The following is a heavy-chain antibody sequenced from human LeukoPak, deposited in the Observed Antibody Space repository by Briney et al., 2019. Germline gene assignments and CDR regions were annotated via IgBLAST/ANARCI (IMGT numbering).Heavy chain of an antibody. D-gene: IGHD1-26*01. CDR2: IYYSGST. Sequence: SETLSLTCTVSGGSIRSYYWSWIRQPPGKRLEWVGYIYYSGSTNYNPSLKSRVTISLDTSKNEFSLKLSSVTAADTAVYYCARGNSGSYSQFDYWGQGTLVTVSS. V-gene: IGHV4-59*01. CDR3: ARGNSGSYSQFDY. J-gene: IGHJ4*02. CDR1: GGSIRSYY.